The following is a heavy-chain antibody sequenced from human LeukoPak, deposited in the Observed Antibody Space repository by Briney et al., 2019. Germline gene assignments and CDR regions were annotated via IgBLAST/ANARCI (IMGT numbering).Heavy chain of an antibody. J-gene: IGHJ3*02. D-gene: IGHD5-18*01. Sequence: GGSLRLSCSASGFXFSTYWINWVRQAPGKGLEWVASTKEDGSEKYYVGSVGGRFTISRDNAKNSLFQQMNSLRAEDTAVYYCATDRGYSSFDIWGQGTMATVSS. CDR1: GFXFSTYW. V-gene: IGHV3-7*05. CDR2: TKEDGSEK. CDR3: ATDRGYSSFDI.